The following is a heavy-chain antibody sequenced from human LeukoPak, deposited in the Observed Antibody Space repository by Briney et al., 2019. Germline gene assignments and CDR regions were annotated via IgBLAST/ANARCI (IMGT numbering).Heavy chain of an antibody. J-gene: IGHJ4*02. V-gene: IGHV3-15*01. CDR1: GVTFCNAW. CDR2: IKSKKDGEIT. D-gene: IGHD3-3*01. Sequence: GGSLRLSCAASGVTFCNAWLAWVRQAPGEGLEWVVRIKSKKDGEITDYTAPVKGRFTISRNDSKDTLYLQMNSLKTEDTAAYYCSTGGGVLRFLGGQGTLVTVSS. CDR3: STGGGVLRFL.